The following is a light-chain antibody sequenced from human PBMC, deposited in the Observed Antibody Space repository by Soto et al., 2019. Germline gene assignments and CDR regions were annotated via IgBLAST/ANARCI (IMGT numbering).Light chain of an antibody. CDR1: QSVSSY. Sequence: EIVLTQSPATQSLSPGERATLSCRDSQSVSSYLAWYQQKPGQAPRLLIYDASNRATGIPARFSGSGSGTDFTLTISSLEPEDFAVYYCQHRSNWPPTFGGGTKVEIK. CDR2: DAS. CDR3: QHRSNWPPT. V-gene: IGKV3-11*01. J-gene: IGKJ4*01.